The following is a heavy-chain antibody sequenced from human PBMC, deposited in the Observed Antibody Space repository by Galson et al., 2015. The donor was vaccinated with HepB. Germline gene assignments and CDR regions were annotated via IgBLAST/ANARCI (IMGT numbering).Heavy chain of an antibody. CDR3: ARVFCSGGSCYFDY. Sequence: SLRLSCAASGFTFSSYGMHWVRQAPGKGLEWVAVIWYDGSNKYYADSVKGRFTISRDNSKNTLYLQMDSLRAEDTAVYYCARVFCSGGSCYFDYWGQGTLVTVSS. V-gene: IGHV3-33*08. D-gene: IGHD2-15*01. J-gene: IGHJ4*02. CDR1: GFTFSSYG. CDR2: IWYDGSNK.